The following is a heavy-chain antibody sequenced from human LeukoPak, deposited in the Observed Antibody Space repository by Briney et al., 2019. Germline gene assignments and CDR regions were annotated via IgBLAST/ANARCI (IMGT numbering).Heavy chain of an antibody. D-gene: IGHD5-18*01. CDR2: INHSGST. V-gene: IGHV4-34*01. CDR3: ARALNRGYSYGSLVS. CDR1: GGSFSGYY. Sequence: PSETLSLTCAVYGGSFSGYYWSWIRQPPGKGLEWIGAINHSGSTTYNPSLKSRVTISVDTSKNQFSVKLSSVTAADTAVYYCARALNRGYSYGSLVSWGQGTLVTVSS. J-gene: IGHJ4*02.